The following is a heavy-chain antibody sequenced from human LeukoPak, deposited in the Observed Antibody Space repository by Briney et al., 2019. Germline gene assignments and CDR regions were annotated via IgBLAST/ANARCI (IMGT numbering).Heavy chain of an antibody. CDR1: GGTFSSYA. CDR3: AGPTYDFWSGYPPHYYYYYGMDV. V-gene: IGHV1-69*04. D-gene: IGHD3-3*01. J-gene: IGHJ6*02. CDR2: IIPILGIA. Sequence: SVKVSCKASGGTFSSYAISWVRQAPGQGLEWMGRIIPILGIANYAQKFQGRVTITADKSTSTAYMELSSLRSEDTAVYYCAGPTYDFWSGYPPHYYYYYGMDVWGQGTTVTVSS.